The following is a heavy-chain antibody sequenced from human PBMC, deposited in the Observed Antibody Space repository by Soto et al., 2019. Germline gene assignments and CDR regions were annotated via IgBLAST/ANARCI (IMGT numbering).Heavy chain of an antibody. D-gene: IGHD1-26*01. Sequence: QVQLQESGPGLVKPSGTLSLTCGVFGGSISNSNWWTWVRQPPGKGLEWIGEIYHTGSTNYNSSLMSRVTKSLDKPNNQFSLKLSSVTAADPAVYYCAHRPILGAANWDQGTLVTVSS. CDR3: AHRPILGAAN. J-gene: IGHJ4*02. CDR2: IYHTGST. V-gene: IGHV4-4*02. CDR1: GGSISNSNW.